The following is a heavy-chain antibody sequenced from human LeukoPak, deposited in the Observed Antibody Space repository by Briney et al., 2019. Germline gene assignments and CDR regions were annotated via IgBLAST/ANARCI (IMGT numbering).Heavy chain of an antibody. CDR2: INPNSGGT. Sequence: ASVKVSCKASGYTFTGYYVHWVRQAPGQGLEWMGRINPNSGGTNYAQKFQGRVTMTRDTSISTAYMELSRLRSDDTAVYYCARLASGYFSYYFDYWGQGTLVTVSS. D-gene: IGHD5-12*01. J-gene: IGHJ4*02. V-gene: IGHV1-2*06. CDR1: GYTFTGYY. CDR3: ARLASGYFSYYFDY.